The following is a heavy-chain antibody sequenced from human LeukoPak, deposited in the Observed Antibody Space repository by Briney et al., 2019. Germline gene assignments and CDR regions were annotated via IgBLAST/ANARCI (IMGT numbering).Heavy chain of an antibody. CDR2: IRWDGRNT. D-gene: IGHD1-26*01. V-gene: IGHV3-43*01. Sequence: GGSLRLSCAASGFTFDDFAIDWVRHAPGKGLEWVSLIRWDGRNTFYADSVKGRFTISRDNNKNSLYLQMNSLIPEVTALSYCARDGSRSYLSRGGFFDYWGQGTLVTVSS. CDR3: ARDGSRSYLSRGGFFDY. CDR1: GFTFDDFA. J-gene: IGHJ4*02.